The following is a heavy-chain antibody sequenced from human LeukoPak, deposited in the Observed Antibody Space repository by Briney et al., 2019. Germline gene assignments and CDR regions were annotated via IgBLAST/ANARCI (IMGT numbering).Heavy chain of an antibody. CDR1: GFTFSSYA. CDR2: ISGSGGST. CDR3: AKGVDYYGSGSYTLDV. V-gene: IGHV3-23*01. Sequence: GGSLRLSCAAAGFTFSSYAMSWVRQAPGTGLEWVSAISGSGGSTYYADSVKGRFTISRDNSKNTLYLQMNSLRAEDTAVYYCAKGVDYYGSGSYTLDVWGKGTTVTVSS. D-gene: IGHD3-10*01. J-gene: IGHJ6*04.